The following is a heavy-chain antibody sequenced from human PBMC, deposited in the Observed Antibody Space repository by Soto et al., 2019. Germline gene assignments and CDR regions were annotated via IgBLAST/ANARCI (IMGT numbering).Heavy chain of an antibody. V-gene: IGHV4-59*12. J-gene: IGHJ6*03. D-gene: IGHD5-18*01. CDR2: IYYSGST. CDR3: TGTWIQLWLQYYYYMDV. CDR1: GGSISSYY. Sequence: SETLSLTCTVSGGSISSYYWSWIQQPPGKGLEWIGYIYYSGSTNYNPSLKSRVTISVDTSKNQFSLKLTSVTAADTAVYYCTGTWIQLWLQYYYYMDVWGKGTTVTVSS.